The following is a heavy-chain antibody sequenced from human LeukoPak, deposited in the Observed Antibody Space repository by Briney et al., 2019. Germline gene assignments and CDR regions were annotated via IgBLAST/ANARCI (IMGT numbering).Heavy chain of an antibody. V-gene: IGHV3-23*01. J-gene: IGHJ4*02. Sequence: GGSLRLSCAASGFTFSSYAMSWVRQAPGKGLEWVSAISGSGGSTYYADSVKGRFTISRDNSKNTLYLQMNSLRAEDTAVYYCASAKLYYGSGSSMGYWGQGTLVTVSS. D-gene: IGHD3-10*01. CDR1: GFTFSSYA. CDR3: ASAKLYYGSGSSMGY. CDR2: ISGSGGST.